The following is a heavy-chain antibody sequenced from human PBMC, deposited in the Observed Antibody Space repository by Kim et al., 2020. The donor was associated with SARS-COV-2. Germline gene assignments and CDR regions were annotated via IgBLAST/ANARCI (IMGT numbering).Heavy chain of an antibody. CDR1: GFTFSSYA. V-gene: IGHV3-30*04. J-gene: IGHJ4*01. CDR2: ISYDGSNK. CDR3: ARGDYDYVWGSYRHIDY. Sequence: GGSLRLSCAASGFTFSSYAMHWVRQAPGKGLEWVAVISYDGSNKYYADSVKGRFTISRDNSKNTLYLQMNSLRAEDTAVYYCARGDYDYVWGSYRHIDY. D-gene: IGHD3-16*02.